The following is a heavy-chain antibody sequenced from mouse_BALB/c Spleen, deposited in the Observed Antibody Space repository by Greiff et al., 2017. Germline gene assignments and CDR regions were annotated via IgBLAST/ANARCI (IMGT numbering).Heavy chain of an antibody. Sequence: LVKPGASVKISCKASGYSFTGYYMHWVKQSHGKSLEWIGYISCYNGATSYNQKFKGKATFTVDTSSSTAYMQFNSLTSEDSAVYYCARRGSNFDAMDYWGQGTSVTVSS. V-gene: IGHV1S34*01. J-gene: IGHJ4*01. D-gene: IGHD4-1*01. CDR1: GYSFTGYY. CDR3: ARRGSNFDAMDY. CDR2: ISCYNGAT.